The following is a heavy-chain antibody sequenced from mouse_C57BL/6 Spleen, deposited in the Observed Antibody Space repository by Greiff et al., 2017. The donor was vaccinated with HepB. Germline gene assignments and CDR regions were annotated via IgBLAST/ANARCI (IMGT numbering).Heavy chain of an antibody. CDR3: ARWGYYYGSSYYAMDY. V-gene: IGHV1-64*01. CDR2: IHPNSGST. D-gene: IGHD1-1*01. Sequence: QVQLQQPGAELVKPGASVKLSCKASGYTFTSYWMHWVKQRPGQGLEWIGIIHPNSGSTNYNEKFKSKATLTVDKSSSTAYMQLSSLTSEDSAVYYCARWGYYYGSSYYAMDYWGQGTSVTVSS. CDR1: GYTFTSYW. J-gene: IGHJ4*01.